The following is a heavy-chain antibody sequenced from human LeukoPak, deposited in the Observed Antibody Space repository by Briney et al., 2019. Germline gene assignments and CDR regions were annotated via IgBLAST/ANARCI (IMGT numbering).Heavy chain of an antibody. V-gene: IGHV5-51*01. CDR2: IYPGDSDT. D-gene: IGHD3-10*01. Sequence: GESLKISCKTSGYSFTNYWIGWVRQMPGKGLEWVGVIYPGDSDTRYSPSLQGQVTISADKSISTAYLQWSSLKASDTAMYYCARRYYASGSFVFDYWGQGTLVTVSS. J-gene: IGHJ4*02. CDR1: GYSFTNYW. CDR3: ARRYYASGSFVFDY.